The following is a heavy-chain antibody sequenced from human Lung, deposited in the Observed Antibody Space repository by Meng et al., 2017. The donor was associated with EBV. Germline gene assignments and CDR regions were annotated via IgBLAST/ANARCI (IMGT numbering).Heavy chain of an antibody. V-gene: IGHV4-4*02. Sequence: PGLLTHAGTLALNCAVSGVFMRRSNWWRWVPQAPGKGLEWSGEIYHSGSTNYNPSLKSRVTISVDKSKTQFSLKLSSVTAADTAVYYCARARSIAAAVIDYWGQGTLVTVSS. CDR2: IYHSGST. D-gene: IGHD6-13*01. J-gene: IGHJ4*02. CDR1: GVFMRRSNW. CDR3: ARARSIAAAVIDY.